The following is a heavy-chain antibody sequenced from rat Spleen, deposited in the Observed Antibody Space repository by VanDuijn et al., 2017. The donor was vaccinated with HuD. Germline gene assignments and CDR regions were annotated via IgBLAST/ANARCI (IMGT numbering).Heavy chain of an antibody. J-gene: IGHJ2*01. Sequence: EVELVESGGGLVLPGRSMKLSCAASGFTFTNYDMAWVRQAPTKGLEWVASIRSSGDTTYYGDSVKGRFTISRDNAKSTLYLQMDSLRSEDTATYYCTRLWDSWGQGVMVTVSS. V-gene: IGHV5-25*01. CDR2: IRSSGDTT. CDR1: GFTFTNYD. CDR3: TRLWDS.